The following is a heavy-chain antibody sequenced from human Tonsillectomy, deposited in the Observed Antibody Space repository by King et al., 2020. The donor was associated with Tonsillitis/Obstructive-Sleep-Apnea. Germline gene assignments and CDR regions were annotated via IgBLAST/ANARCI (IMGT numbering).Heavy chain of an antibody. V-gene: IGHV4-39*01. CDR3: ARRPRNYYDSSGLFDP. Sequence: LQLQESGPGLVKPSETLSLTCTVSGGSISSSSDYWGWIRQPPGKGLEWIGSIYYIGSTYYNPPLKSRVTISVDTSKNQFSLKLSSVTAADTAVYYCARRPRNYYDSSGLFDPWGQGTLVTVSS. CDR2: IYYIGST. D-gene: IGHD3-22*01. CDR1: GGSISSSSDY. J-gene: IGHJ5*02.